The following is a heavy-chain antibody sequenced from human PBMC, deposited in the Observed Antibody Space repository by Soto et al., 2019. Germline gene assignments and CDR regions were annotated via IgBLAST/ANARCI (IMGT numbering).Heavy chain of an antibody. CDR1: GGTFSSYA. Sequence: SVKVYCKASGGTFSSYAISWVRQAPGQGLEWMGGIIPIFGTANYAQKFQGRVTITADESTSTAYMELSSLRSEDTAVYYCARETPNIYGGNPDYYYGMDVWGKGTKVTVSS. CDR2: IIPIFGTA. D-gene: IGHD4-17*01. J-gene: IGHJ6*04. V-gene: IGHV1-69*13. CDR3: ARETPNIYGGNPDYYYGMDV.